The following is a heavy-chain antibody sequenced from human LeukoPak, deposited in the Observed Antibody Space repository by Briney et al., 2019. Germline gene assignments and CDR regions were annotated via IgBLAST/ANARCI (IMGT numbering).Heavy chain of an antibody. CDR3: AKDGSGSYYSLGFDY. V-gene: IGHV3-30*02. Sequence: GSNKYYADSVKGRFTISRDNSKNTLYLQMNSLRAEDTAVYYCAKDGSGSYYSLGFDYWGQGTLVTVSS. D-gene: IGHD3-10*01. J-gene: IGHJ4*02. CDR2: GSNK.